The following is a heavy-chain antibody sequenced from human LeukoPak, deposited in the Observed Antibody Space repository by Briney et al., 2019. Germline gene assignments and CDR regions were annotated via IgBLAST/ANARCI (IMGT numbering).Heavy chain of an antibody. CDR2: ISYSGAST. V-gene: IGHV3-23*01. Sequence: GGSLRLSCAASGFTFSNYAMSWVRQAPGKGLEWVSAISYSGASTYYADSVKGRFTISRDDAKNSLFLQMNSLRAEDTAIYYCARDASGSSTGLIDSWGQGTLVTVSS. J-gene: IGHJ4*02. CDR3: ARDASGSSTGLIDS. D-gene: IGHD1-26*01. CDR1: GFTFSNYA.